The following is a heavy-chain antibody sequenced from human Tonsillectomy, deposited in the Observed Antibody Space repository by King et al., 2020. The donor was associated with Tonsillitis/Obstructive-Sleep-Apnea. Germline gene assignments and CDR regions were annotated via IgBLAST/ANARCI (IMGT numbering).Heavy chain of an antibody. V-gene: IGHV3-21*01. CDR1: GFTFSSYS. Sequence: VQLVESGGGLVKPGGSLRLSCAASGFTFSSYSMNWVRQAPGKGLEWVSSISSSSSYIYYADSVKGRFTISRDNAKNSLYLQMNSLRAEDTAVYYCARDGRVYYGSGSHYYGMDVWGQGTTVTVSS. CDR3: ARDGRVYYGSGSHYYGMDV. D-gene: IGHD3-10*01. CDR2: ISSSSSYI. J-gene: IGHJ6*02.